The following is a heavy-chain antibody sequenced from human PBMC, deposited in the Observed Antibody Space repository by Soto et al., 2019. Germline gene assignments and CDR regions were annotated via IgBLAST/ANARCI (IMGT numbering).Heavy chain of an antibody. V-gene: IGHV3-30-3*01. J-gene: IGHJ6*02. CDR3: ARVVCTNGVCPEPYYYGMDV. D-gene: IGHD2-8*01. CDR1: GFTFSSYA. CDR2: ISYDGSNK. Sequence: QVQLVESGGGVVQPGRSLRLSCAASGFTFSSYAMHWVRQAPGKGLEWVAVISYDGSNKYYADSVKGRFTISRDNSKNTLYLQMNSLRAEDTAVYYCARVVCTNGVCPEPYYYGMDVWGQGTTVTVSS.